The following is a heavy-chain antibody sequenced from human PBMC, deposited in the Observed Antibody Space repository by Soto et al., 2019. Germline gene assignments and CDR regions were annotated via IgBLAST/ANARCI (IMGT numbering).Heavy chain of an antibody. Sequence: GASLKLSFAASGLTFSSYGMHWARQAPGKVLEFGAVISYDGSNKYYADSVKGRFTISRDNSKNTLYLQMNSLRAEDTAVYYCAKDRPSGSRPYYYGMDVWGQGT. CDR1: GLTFSSYG. CDR3: AKDRPSGSRPYYYGMDV. J-gene: IGHJ6*02. V-gene: IGHV3-30*18. CDR2: ISYDGSNK. D-gene: IGHD1-26*01.